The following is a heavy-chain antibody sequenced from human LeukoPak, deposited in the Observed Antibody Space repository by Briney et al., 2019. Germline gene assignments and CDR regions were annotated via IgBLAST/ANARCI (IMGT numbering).Heavy chain of an antibody. CDR3: ARGLRLSMVREKFDP. J-gene: IGHJ5*02. V-gene: IGHV1-69*05. CDR1: GGTFSSYA. CDR2: IIPIFGTA. Sequence: ASVKVSCKASGGTFSSYAISWVRQAPGQGLEWMGGIIPIFGTANYAQKFQGRVTITTDESTSTAYMELSSLRSEDTAVYYCARGLRLSMVREKFDPWGQGTLVTVSS. D-gene: IGHD3-10*01.